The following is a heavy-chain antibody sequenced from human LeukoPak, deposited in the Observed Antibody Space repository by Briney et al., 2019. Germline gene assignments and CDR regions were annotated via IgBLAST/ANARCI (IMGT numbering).Heavy chain of an antibody. CDR2: IYYSGST. V-gene: IGHV4-39*01. Sequence: SETLSLTCTVSGGSISSSSSYWGWICQPPGKGLECIGSIYYSGSTYYNPSLKSRVTISVDTSKNQFSLKLSSVTAADTAVYYCARQVEYGSSWFDYWGQGTLVTVSS. J-gene: IGHJ4*02. CDR3: ARQVEYGSSWFDY. D-gene: IGHD6-13*01. CDR1: GGSISSSSSY.